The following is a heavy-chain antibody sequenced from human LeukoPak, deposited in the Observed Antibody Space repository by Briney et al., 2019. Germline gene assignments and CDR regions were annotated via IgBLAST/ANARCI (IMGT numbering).Heavy chain of an antibody. D-gene: IGHD3-10*01. CDR2: INPNSGGT. Sequence: ASVKVSCKASGYTFTGYYIHWVRQAPGQGLEWMGWINPNSGGTNYAQKFQGRVTMTRDTSISTAYMELSRLRSDDTAVYYCARDMGYYGSGSYSDYWGQGTLVTVSS. V-gene: IGHV1-2*02. CDR3: ARDMGYYGSGSYSDY. CDR1: GYTFTGYY. J-gene: IGHJ4*02.